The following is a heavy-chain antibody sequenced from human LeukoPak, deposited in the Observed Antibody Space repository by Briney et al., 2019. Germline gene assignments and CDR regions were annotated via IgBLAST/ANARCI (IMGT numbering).Heavy chain of an antibody. CDR3: ARDQGSMIVVRTTIWYFDL. CDR2: INQDGSEM. Sequence: GGSLRLSCAASGCTLSNYWMSWVRQAPGKGLEWLANINQDGSEMYYVYSVKGRFTISRDNGKNSLYLQINSLRADDTAVYYCARDQGSMIVVRTTIWYFDLWGRGTLVTVSS. J-gene: IGHJ2*01. CDR1: GCTLSNYW. V-gene: IGHV3-7*01. D-gene: IGHD3-22*01.